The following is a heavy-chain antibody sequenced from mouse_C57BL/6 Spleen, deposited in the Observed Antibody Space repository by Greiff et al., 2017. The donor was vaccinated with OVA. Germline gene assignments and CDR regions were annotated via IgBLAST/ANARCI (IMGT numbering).Heavy chain of an antibody. D-gene: IGHD1-1*01. V-gene: IGHV1-64*01. CDR3: ARPLYGSIAY. CDR2: IHPNSGST. J-gene: IGHJ3*01. Sequence: VQLQQSGAELVKPGASVKLSCKASGYTFTSYWMHWVKQRPGQGLEWIGMIHPNSGSTNYNEKFKSKATLTVDKSSSTAYMQLSSLTSEDSAVYYCARPLYGSIAYWGQGTLVTVSA. CDR1: GYTFTSYW.